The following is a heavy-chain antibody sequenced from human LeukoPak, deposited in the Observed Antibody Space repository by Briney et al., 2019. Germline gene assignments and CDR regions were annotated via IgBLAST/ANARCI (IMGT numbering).Heavy chain of an antibody. Sequence: PSGTLSLTCAVSGGSISSNNWWGWVRQPPGKGLEWIGEIYHSESPNYNPSLKSRVTIPVDKSRNHFSLNLSSVTAADTAVYYCARVNINNWHSCDYWGQGTLVTVSS. CDR1: GGSISSNNW. CDR2: IYHSESP. V-gene: IGHV4-4*02. D-gene: IGHD1-1*01. J-gene: IGHJ4*02. CDR3: ARVNINNWHSCDY.